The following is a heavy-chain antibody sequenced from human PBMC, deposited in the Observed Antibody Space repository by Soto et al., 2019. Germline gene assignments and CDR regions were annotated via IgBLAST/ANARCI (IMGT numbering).Heavy chain of an antibody. J-gene: IGHJ5*02. CDR1: GFSLTTSGMG. Sequence: QITLKESGPTLVKPTQTLTLTCTFSGFSLTTSGMGVGWIRQPPGRALEWLAPIYWDDDKRYSPSLRSRLTTTKDTAKNQVVLTMTNMDPVDTATYYCVRRRRLCDDGTCYYSWFDPWGQGALVTVSS. CDR3: VRRRRLCDDGTCYYSWFDP. D-gene: IGHD2-15*01. CDR2: IYWDDDK. V-gene: IGHV2-5*02.